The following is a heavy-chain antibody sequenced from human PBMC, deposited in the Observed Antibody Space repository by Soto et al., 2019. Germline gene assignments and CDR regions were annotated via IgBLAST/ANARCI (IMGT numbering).Heavy chain of an antibody. J-gene: IGHJ6*02. V-gene: IGHV1-18*04. CDR3: ARDGTLARRWNYYYTGMDV. CDR2: ISVYTGNT. Sequence: QVLLVQSGAEVKKPGASVKVSCKASGYTFTNYGISWVRQAPGQGLEWMGWISVYTGNTNYAQNLQGRVTMTTDTPTTTANMELRRLRSDDTAVYSCARDGTLARRWNYYYTGMDVWGQATTVTVSS. D-gene: IGHD1-1*01. CDR1: GYTFTNYG.